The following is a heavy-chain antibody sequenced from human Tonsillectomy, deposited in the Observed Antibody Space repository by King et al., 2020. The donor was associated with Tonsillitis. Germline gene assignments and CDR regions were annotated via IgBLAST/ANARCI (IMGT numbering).Heavy chain of an antibody. D-gene: IGHD3-22*01. CDR3: ARDTYYYHNSGHSHFDY. Sequence: VQLVESGGGLVQPGGSLRLSCAASGFTINTYWMSWVRQAPGKGLEWVANIKQDESEKCYVDSVKGRFTISRDNAKNSLYLQMNSLRAEDTAVYYCARDTYYYHNSGHSHFDYWGRGTLVTVSS. J-gene: IGHJ4*01. V-gene: IGHV3-7*03. CDR1: GFTINTYW. CDR2: IKQDESEK.